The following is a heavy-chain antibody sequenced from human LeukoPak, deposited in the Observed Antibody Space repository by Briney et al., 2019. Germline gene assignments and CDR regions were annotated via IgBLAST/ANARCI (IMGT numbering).Heavy chain of an antibody. CDR1: GFTFSSYN. CDR2: ITSSSSYV. CDR3: AKLLYYYDSSQPY. Sequence: PGGSLRLSCEASGFTFSSYNMNWVRQAPGKRLEWVSSITSSSSYVFYADSVKGRFTISRDNAKNTLYLQMNSLRAEDTAVYYCAKLLYYYDSSQPYWGQGTLVTVSS. J-gene: IGHJ4*02. V-gene: IGHV3-21*04. D-gene: IGHD3-22*01.